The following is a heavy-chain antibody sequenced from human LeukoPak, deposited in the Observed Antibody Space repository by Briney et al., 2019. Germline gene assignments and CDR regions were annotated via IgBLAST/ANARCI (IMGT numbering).Heavy chain of an antibody. CDR1: GGSISSGDYY. J-gene: IGHJ3*02. V-gene: IGHV4-30-4*01. Sequence: SETLSLTCTVSGGSISSGDYYWSWIRQPPGKGLEWIGYIYYSGSTYYNPSLKSRVTISVDTSKNQFSLKLSSVTAADTAVYYCARRKNILRYFDWLSKVKNAFDIWGQGTMVTVSS. CDR2: IYYSGST. CDR3: ARRKNILRYFDWLSKVKNAFDI. D-gene: IGHD3-9*01.